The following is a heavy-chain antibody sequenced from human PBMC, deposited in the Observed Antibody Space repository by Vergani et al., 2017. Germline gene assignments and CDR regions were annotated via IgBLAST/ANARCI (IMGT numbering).Heavy chain of an antibody. CDR2: IYYSGST. D-gene: IGHD3-10*01. Sequence: QVQLQESGPGLVKPSQTLSLTCTVYGGSISSGGYYWSWIRQHPGKGLEWTGYIYYSGSTYYNPSLKSRVTLSVDTSKNQFSLKLSSVTAADTAVYYCAREGAMVRGEDYYYMDVWGKGTTVTVSS. J-gene: IGHJ6*03. CDR3: AREGAMVRGEDYYYMDV. V-gene: IGHV4-31*03. CDR1: GGSISSGGYY.